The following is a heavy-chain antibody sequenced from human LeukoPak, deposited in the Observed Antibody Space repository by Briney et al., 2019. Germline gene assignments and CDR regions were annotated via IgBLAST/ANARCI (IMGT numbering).Heavy chain of an antibody. CDR1: GFSVRSNY. D-gene: IGHD3-10*01. Sequence: PGGSLRLSCAASGFSVRSNYMSWVRHAQGKGLEYVSSIETGGSTHYADSVKGRFTISRDTSKNNLYLQMHSLRAEDTAAYYCARDRGFFGEPDFYYAMDVWGQGTTVTVSS. V-gene: IGHV3-66*01. J-gene: IGHJ6*02. CDR2: IETGGST. CDR3: ARDRGFFGEPDFYYAMDV.